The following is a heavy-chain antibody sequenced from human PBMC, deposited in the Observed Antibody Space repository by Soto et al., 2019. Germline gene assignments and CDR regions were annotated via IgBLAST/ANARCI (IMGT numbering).Heavy chain of an antibody. CDR3: ARDSYNFDD. D-gene: IGHD5-18*01. CDR2: IYYSGST. J-gene: IGHJ4*02. Sequence: PSETLSLTYTVSGGSIRSYYWSWIRQPPGKGLEWIGYIYYSGSTDYNPSLKSRVTISVDTSKNQFSLKLRSVTAADTAVYYCARDSYNFDDWGQGMLVTVSS. CDR1: GGSIRSYY. V-gene: IGHV4-59*01.